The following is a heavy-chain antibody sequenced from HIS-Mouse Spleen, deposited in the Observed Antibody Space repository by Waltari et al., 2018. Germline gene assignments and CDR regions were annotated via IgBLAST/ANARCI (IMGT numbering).Heavy chain of an antibody. V-gene: IGHV3-7*03. Sequence: EVQLVESGGGLVQPGGSLRLSCAASGFTFSSYWMSWVRQAPGKGVELVANIKQDGSEKYYVDSVKGRFTISRDNAKNSLYLQMNSLRSDDTAVYYCARVGLGIAFDIWGQGTMVTVSS. J-gene: IGHJ3*02. CDR2: IKQDGSEK. CDR3: ARVGLGIAFDI. D-gene: IGHD7-27*01. CDR1: GFTFSSYW.